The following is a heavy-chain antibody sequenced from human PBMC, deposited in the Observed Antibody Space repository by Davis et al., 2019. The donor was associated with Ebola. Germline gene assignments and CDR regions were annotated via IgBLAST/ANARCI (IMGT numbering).Heavy chain of an antibody. CDR1: GFTFSSYG. CDR2: ISYDGSNK. V-gene: IGHV3-30*18. D-gene: IGHD3-22*01. CDR3: AKSIITMIVVVIGGYFDY. J-gene: IGHJ4*02. Sequence: GGSLRLSCAASGFTFSSYGMHWVRQAPGKGLEWVAVISYDGSNKYYADSVKGRFTISRDNSKNTLYLQMNSLRAEDTAVYYCAKSIITMIVVVIGGYFDYWGQGTLLTVSS.